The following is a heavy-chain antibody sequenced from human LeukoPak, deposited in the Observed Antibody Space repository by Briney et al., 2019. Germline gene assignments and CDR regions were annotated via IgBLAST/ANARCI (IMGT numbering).Heavy chain of an antibody. CDR1: GGSISSSTYY. V-gene: IGHV4-39*01. CDR2: ISYSGGT. J-gene: IGHJ4*02. CDR3: ARHYAPYGAPLDY. Sequence: SETLSLTCTVSGGSISSSTYYWGWIRQPPGSILEWIGSISYSGGTYYNPSLKSRVAISVDTSRNQFSLQLNSVTAADTAVYYCARHYAPYGAPLDYWGQGTLVTVSS. D-gene: IGHD4-17*01.